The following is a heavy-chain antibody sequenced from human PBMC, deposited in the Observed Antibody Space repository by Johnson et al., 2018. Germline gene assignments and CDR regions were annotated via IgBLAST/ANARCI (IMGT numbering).Heavy chain of an antibody. CDR2: FDIAGDT. J-gene: IGHJ6*03. CDR3: AKDIRGPPDYYYYYMDV. Sequence: VQLVQSGGGLVQPGGSLRPSCTASAFTFSRYAMHWSASAFPFITHDMEWVRQGTGKYLEWVSSFDIAGDTPSPGPVKGRFTLPGENDKNSLYLQMNSLRAEDPALYYCAKDIRGPPDYYYYYMDVWGKGTTVTVSS. CDR1: AFTFSRYAMHWSASAFPFITHD. V-gene: IGHV3-13*01. D-gene: IGHD1-14*01.